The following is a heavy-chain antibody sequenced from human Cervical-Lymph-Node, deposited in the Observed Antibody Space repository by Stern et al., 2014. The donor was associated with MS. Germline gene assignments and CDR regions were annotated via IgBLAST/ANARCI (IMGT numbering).Heavy chain of an antibody. V-gene: IGHV1-69*01. CDR2: IIPVFGTP. CDR3: ASAHPATRRGYKGMNV. J-gene: IGHJ6*02. Sequence: QVQLVESGAEVRKPGSSANITCKASGGTFRTFAVNWVRQAPGQGLEWVGGIIPVFGTPTYAQKFQGRVTIISDESTNTVYMKLSSLTTDDTATYFCASAHPATRRGYKGMNVWGQGTTIAVSS. CDR1: GGTFRTFA. D-gene: IGHD2-2*01.